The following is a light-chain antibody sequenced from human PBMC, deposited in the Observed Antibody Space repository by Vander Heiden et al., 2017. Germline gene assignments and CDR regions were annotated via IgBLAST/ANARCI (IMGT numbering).Light chain of an antibody. J-gene: IGLJ3*02. CDR3: QVWDSSSDTRV. Sequence: SYVLTQSPSVSVAPGQTARITCGGNNIGSKSVHWNQQKPGQAPLLVVYDDSDRPSGVPERFSGSNSGNTATLTISRVEAGDEADYYCQVWDSSSDTRVFGGGTKLTVL. V-gene: IGLV3-21*02. CDR1: NIGSKS. CDR2: DDS.